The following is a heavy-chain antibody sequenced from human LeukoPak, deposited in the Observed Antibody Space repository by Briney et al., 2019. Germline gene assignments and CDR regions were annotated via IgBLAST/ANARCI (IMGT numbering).Heavy chain of an antibody. CDR1: GFTFSSYA. J-gene: IGHJ4*02. V-gene: IGHV3-23*01. D-gene: IGHD6-19*01. CDR2: ISGSGGST. Sequence: GVSLRLSCGVAGFTFSSYAMSWVRQAPGKGLEWVSAISGSGGSTYYADSVKGRFTISRDNSKNTLYLQMNSLRAEDTAVYYCAKHVVAGIFLVYYFDYWGQGTLVTVSS. CDR3: AKHVVAGIFLVYYFDY.